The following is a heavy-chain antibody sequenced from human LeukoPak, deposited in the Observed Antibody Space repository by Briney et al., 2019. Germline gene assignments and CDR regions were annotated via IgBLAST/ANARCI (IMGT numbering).Heavy chain of an antibody. CDR2: ISGYNDYT. J-gene: IGHJ5*02. CDR3: AKDGRGYLDSSSWYLGNWFDL. V-gene: IGHV1-18*01. CDR1: GYTFTTYG. D-gene: IGHD6-13*01. Sequence: ASVKVSCKASGYTFTTYGISWARQAPGQGLEWMGWISGYNDYTNYAHKFQGRVTMRTDISTRTVYVELRSMGYDDTAVYYCAKDGRGYLDSSSWYLGNWFDLWGQGTLVTVSS.